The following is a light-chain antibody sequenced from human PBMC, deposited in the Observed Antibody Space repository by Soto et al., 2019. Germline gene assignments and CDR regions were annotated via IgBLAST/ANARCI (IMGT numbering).Light chain of an antibody. CDR1: QSISTY. CDR3: QHSYMVPIP. Sequence: ENKMTQSPSSLSASVGNRVTITCRASQSISTYLNWYQKKPGKAPNLLIYDASRLQSGVPSRFSGSGGGTDFTLSIICVQPEDFTPYLCQHSYMVPIPFCQGARLAIK. V-gene: IGKV1-39*01. J-gene: IGKJ5*01. CDR2: DAS.